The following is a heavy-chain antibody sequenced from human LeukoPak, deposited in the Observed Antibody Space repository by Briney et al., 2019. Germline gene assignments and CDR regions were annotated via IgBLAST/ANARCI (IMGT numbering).Heavy chain of an antibody. CDR1: GYTFTSYY. CDR2: ISPSGGSA. V-gene: IGHV1-46*01. CDR3: ARALLDAFDI. Sequence: ASVEVSCKASGYTFTSYYMHWVRQAPGQGLEWMGIISPSGGSASYAQKFQGRVTLTRDTSTSTVYMDLSSLRSEDTAVYYCARALLDAFDIRGQGTMVTVSS. D-gene: IGHD2-15*01. J-gene: IGHJ3*02.